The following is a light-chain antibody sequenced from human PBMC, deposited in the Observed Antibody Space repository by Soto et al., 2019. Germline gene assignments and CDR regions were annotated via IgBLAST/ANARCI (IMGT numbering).Light chain of an antibody. CDR3: QQGNNWPIFT. J-gene: IGKJ3*01. V-gene: IGKV3-11*01. CDR2: TTS. Sequence: EIVLTQSPATLSLSPGERATLSCRASQSVSKSLAWYQQKPGQAPRLLIYTTSNRATGIPARFSGSGSRTDCTITISSLEPEDFAVYYCQQGNNWPIFTFGPGTKVDIK. CDR1: QSVSKS.